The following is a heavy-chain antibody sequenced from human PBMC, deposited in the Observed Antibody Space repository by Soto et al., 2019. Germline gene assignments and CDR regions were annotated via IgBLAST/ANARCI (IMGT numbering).Heavy chain of an antibody. Sequence: SETLSLTCTVSGGSISSGGYYWSWIRQHPGKGLEWIGYIYYSGSTYYNPSLKSRVTISVDTSKNQFSLKLSSVTAADTAVYYCARDERAGPGIAAARWFDPWGQGTLVTVSS. CDR3: ARDERAGPGIAAARWFDP. V-gene: IGHV4-31*03. D-gene: IGHD6-13*01. CDR1: GGSISSGGYY. J-gene: IGHJ5*02. CDR2: IYYSGST.